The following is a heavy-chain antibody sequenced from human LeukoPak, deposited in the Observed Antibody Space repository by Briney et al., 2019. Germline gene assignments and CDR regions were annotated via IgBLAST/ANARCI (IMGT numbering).Heavy chain of an antibody. CDR1: GGSFSGYY. J-gene: IGHJ4*02. Sequence: SETLSLTCAVYGGSFSGYYWSWIRQPPGKGLEWIGEINHSGSTNYNPSLKSRVTISVDTSKNQFSLKLSSVTAADTAVYYCARDPNRLNQKPSAAGPFDYWGQGTLVTVSS. CDR2: INHSGST. D-gene: IGHD6-13*01. V-gene: IGHV4-34*01. CDR3: ARDPNRLNQKPSAAGPFDY.